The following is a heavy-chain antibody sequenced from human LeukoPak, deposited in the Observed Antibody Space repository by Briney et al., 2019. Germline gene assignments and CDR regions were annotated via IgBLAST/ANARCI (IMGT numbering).Heavy chain of an antibody. V-gene: IGHV3-73*01. CDR3: XXLAHDTGAFDI. D-gene: IGHD1-1*01. J-gene: IGHJ3*02. CDR1: GFTFSGSA. Sequence: GGSLRLSCAASGFTFSGSAMHWVRQASGKGLEWVGRIRSKANSYXXXYXXXVKGRFTISRDDSKNTAYLQMNSLKTEDTAVXXXXXLAHDTGAFDIWGQGTMVTVSS. CDR2: IRSKANSYXX.